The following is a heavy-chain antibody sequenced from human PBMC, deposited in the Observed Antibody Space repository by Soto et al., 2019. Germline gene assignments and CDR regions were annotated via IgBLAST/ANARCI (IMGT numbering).Heavy chain of an antibody. J-gene: IGHJ5*02. CDR1: GGSISSGGYY. D-gene: IGHD2-15*01. V-gene: IGHV4-31*03. Sequence: SETLSLTCTVSGGSISSGGYYWCWIRQHPGKGLEWIGYIYYSGSTYYNPSLKSRVTISVDTSKNQFSLKLSSVTAADTAVYYCARRIGTNWFDPWGQGXLVTVYS. CDR2: IYYSGST. CDR3: ARRIGTNWFDP.